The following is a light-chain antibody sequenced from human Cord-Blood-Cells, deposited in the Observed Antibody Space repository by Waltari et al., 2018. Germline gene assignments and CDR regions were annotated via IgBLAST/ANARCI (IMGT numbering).Light chain of an antibody. J-gene: IGKJ2*01. CDR1: QSISSY. Sequence: DIPLTQSPSSLSASVGDRVTITCRASQSISSYLNSYQQKPGKAPKLLIYAASSLQSGVPSRFSGSGSGTDFTLTISSLQPEDFATYYCQQSYSTPYTFGQGTKLEIK. CDR2: AAS. CDR3: QQSYSTPYT. V-gene: IGKV1-39*01.